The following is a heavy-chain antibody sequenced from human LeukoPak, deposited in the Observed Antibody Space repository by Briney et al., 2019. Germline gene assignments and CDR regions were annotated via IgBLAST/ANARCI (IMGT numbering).Heavy chain of an antibody. D-gene: IGHD3-22*01. Sequence: PSETLSLTCTVSGGSISSYYWSWIRQPPGKGLEWIGYFYYSGSTNYNPSLKSRVTISVDTSKNQFSLKLSSVTAADTAVYYCARAVLPTYYYDSSGEGYAFDIWGQGTMVTVSS. J-gene: IGHJ3*02. CDR1: GGSISSYY. V-gene: IGHV4-59*01. CDR2: FYYSGST. CDR3: ARAVLPTYYYDSSGEGYAFDI.